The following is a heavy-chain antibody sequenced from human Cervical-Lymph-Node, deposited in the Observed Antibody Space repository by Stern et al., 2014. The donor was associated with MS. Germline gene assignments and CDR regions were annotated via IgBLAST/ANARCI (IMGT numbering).Heavy chain of an antibody. Sequence: EVQLVESGGGLVQPGGSLRLSCAASGFTFSSYWMSWVRQAPGKGLEWVANIKQDGSEKYYVDSVKGRFTISRDNAKNSLYLQMNSLRAEDTAVYYCASEDTAMVYHYGMDVWGQGTTVTVSS. CDR1: GFTFSSYW. V-gene: IGHV3-7*01. CDR2: IKQDGSEK. CDR3: ASEDTAMVYHYGMDV. D-gene: IGHD5-18*01. J-gene: IGHJ6*02.